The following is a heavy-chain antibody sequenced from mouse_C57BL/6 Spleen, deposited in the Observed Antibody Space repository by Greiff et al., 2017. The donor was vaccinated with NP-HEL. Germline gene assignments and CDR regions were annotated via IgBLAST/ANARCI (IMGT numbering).Heavy chain of an antibody. CDR2: ISYDGSN. Sequence: ESGPGLVKPSQSLSLTCSVTGYSITSGYYWNWIRQFPGNKLEWMGYISYDGSNNYNPSLKNRISITRDTSKNQFFLKLNSVTTEDTATYYCARAGTPGYFDYWGQGTTLTVSS. V-gene: IGHV3-6*01. D-gene: IGHD4-1*01. CDR3: ARAGTPGYFDY. CDR1: GYSITSGYY. J-gene: IGHJ2*01.